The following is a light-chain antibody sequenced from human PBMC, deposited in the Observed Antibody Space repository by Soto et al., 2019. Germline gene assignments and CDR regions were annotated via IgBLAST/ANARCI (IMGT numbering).Light chain of an antibody. V-gene: IGLV2-8*01. CDR3: SSYAGSNTDYV. Sequence: QSALTQPPSASGSPGQSVTISCTGTSSDVGGYNYVSWYQQHPGKVPKLMIYEVSKRPSGVPDRFSGSKSGNTASLIVSGLQAEDEADYYCSSYAGSNTDYVFGTGTKLTVL. CDR1: SSDVGGYNY. J-gene: IGLJ1*01. CDR2: EVS.